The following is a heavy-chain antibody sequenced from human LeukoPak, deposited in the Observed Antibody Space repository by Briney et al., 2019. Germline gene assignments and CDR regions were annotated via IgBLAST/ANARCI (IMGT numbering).Heavy chain of an antibody. Sequence: SLRLSRAPSRFTFSSYAMSWVRQAPGKWLEWVSAISGSGGSTYYADSVKSRFTISRDNSKNTLYLQMNSLRAEDTVVYYCARCTAATHWGQGTLVTVSS. CDR1: RFTFSSYA. J-gene: IGHJ4*02. V-gene: IGHV3-23*01. CDR3: ARCTAATH. CDR2: ISGSGGST. D-gene: IGHD2-15*01.